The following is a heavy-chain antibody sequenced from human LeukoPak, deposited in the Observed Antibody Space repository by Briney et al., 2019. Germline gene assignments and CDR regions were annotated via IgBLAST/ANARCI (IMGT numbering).Heavy chain of an antibody. D-gene: IGHD3-22*01. CDR1: GASISSTNYY. CDR3: ATRRGYDSTVYS. Sequence: SETLSLTCSVSGASISSTNYYWGWVRRPPGKGLEWIGRIFYSGSTSYNPSLKSRVTISLDTSKNLFSLKFSSVTAADTAAYYCATRRGYDSTVYSWGQGTLVSVSS. J-gene: IGHJ4*02. CDR2: IFYSGST. V-gene: IGHV4-39*01.